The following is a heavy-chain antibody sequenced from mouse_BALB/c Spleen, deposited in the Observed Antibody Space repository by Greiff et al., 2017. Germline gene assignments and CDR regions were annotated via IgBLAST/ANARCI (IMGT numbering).Heavy chain of an antibody. CDR3: AREVRRNFDY. D-gene: IGHD2-14*01. CDR2: ISSGSSTI. Sequence: EVKLEESGGGLVQPGGSRKLSCAASGFTFSSFGMHWVRQAPEKGLEWVAYISSGSSTIYYADTVKGRFTISRDNPKNTLFLQMTSLRSEDTAMYYCAREVRRNFDYWGQGTTLTVSS. J-gene: IGHJ2*01. V-gene: IGHV5-17*02. CDR1: GFTFSSFG.